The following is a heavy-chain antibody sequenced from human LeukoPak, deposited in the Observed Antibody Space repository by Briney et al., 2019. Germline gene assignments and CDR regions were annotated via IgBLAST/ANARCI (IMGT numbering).Heavy chain of an antibody. CDR3: ARDTIPAYNWNDVGIDY. J-gene: IGHJ4*02. CDR2: IIPIFGTA. CDR1: GGTFSSYA. D-gene: IGHD1-1*01. V-gene: IGHV1-69*13. Sequence: GASVKVSCKASGGTFSSYAISWVRQAPGQGLEWMGGIIPIFGTANYAQKFQGRVTITADESTSTAYMELSSLRSEDTAVYYCARDTIPAYNWNDVGIDYWGQGTLVTVSS.